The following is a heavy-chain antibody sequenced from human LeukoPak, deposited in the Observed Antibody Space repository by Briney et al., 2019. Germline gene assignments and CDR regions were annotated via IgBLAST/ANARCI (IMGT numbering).Heavy chain of an antibody. J-gene: IGHJ4*02. Sequence: GGSLRLSCAASGFTFRSYAMSWVRQAPGKGLEWVSVISDTGGNTYNADSVKGRFTISRDNSKNTLYLQMNSLRAEDTAVYYCARGRLALYFGDDFWGQGPLVTVSS. CDR2: ISDTGGNT. D-gene: IGHD3-10*01. V-gene: IGHV3-23*01. CDR3: ARGRLALYFGDDF. CDR1: GFTFRSYA.